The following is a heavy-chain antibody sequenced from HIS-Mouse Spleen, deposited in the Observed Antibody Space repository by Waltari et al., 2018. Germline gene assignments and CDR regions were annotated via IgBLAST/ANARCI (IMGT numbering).Heavy chain of an antibody. CDR1: GFTFSSYS. CDR3: ARDQGGPAGYYGMDV. D-gene: IGHD6-25*01. V-gene: IGHV3-21*01. Sequence: EVQLVESGGGLVKPGGSLRLSCAASGFTFSSYSMNWVRQAPGKGLDWCSSISSSSSYIYYAASVKGRFTISRDNAKNSLYLQMNSLRAEDTAVYYCARDQGGPAGYYGMDVWGQGTTVTVSS. CDR2: ISSSSSYI. J-gene: IGHJ6*02.